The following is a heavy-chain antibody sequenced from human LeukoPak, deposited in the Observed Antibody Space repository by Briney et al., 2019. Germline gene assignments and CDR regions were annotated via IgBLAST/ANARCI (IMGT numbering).Heavy chain of an antibody. D-gene: IGHD6-13*01. CDR1: GXSFTSYC. Sequence: GESLKISFKGSGXSFTSYCIGWVRQMPGKGLEWMGIIYPGDPDTRYSPSFQGQVTISADKSISTAYLQWSSLKASDTAMYYCARLLGSSSSSWASFDYWGQGTLVTVSS. V-gene: IGHV5-51*01. J-gene: IGHJ4*02. CDR3: ARLLGSSSSSWASFDY. CDR2: IYPGDPDT.